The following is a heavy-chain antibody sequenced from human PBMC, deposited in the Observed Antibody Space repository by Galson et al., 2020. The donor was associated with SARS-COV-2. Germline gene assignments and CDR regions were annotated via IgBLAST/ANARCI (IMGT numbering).Heavy chain of an antibody. CDR2: IYPGDSDT. V-gene: IGHV5-51*01. CDR1: GYSFTSYW. J-gene: IGHJ4*02. Sequence: KIGESLKISCKGSGYSFTSYWIGWVRQMPGKGLEWMGIIYPGDSDTRYSPSFQGQVTISADKSISTAYLQWSSLRSEDTAVYYCATLRTVLLWFGELLGYFDYWGQGTLVTVSS. CDR3: ATLRTVLLWFGELLGYFDY. D-gene: IGHD3-10*01.